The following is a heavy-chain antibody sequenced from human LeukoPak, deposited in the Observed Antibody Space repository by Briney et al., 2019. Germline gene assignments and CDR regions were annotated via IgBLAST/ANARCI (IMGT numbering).Heavy chain of an antibody. Sequence: SETLSLTCAVYGGSFSGYYWSWIRQPPGKGLEWIGEINHSGSTNYNPSLKSRVTISVDTSKNQFSLKLSSVTAADTAVYYCARLPYGSGSSYFDYWGQGTLVTVSS. V-gene: IGHV4-34*01. D-gene: IGHD3-10*01. CDR3: ARLPYGSGSSYFDY. CDR1: GGSFSGYY. J-gene: IGHJ4*02. CDR2: INHSGST.